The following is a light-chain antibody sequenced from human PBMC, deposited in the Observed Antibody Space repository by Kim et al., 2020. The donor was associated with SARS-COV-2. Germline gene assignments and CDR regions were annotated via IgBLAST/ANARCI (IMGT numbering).Light chain of an antibody. CDR3: QHYNHFPWT. CDR2: RTS. Sequence: DTKMTQSPSTLSASVGDRVTITCRASQNVNSWLAWYQQRPGNAPKLLIYRTSILEIGVPSRFIGSGSGTEYTLTIDGLQPDDFATYYCQHYNHFPWTFGQGTKLEI. J-gene: IGKJ2*02. V-gene: IGKV1-5*03. CDR1: QNVNSW.